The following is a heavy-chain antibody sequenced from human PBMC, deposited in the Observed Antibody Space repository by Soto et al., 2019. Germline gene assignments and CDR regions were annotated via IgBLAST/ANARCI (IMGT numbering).Heavy chain of an antibody. V-gene: IGHV4-4*02. CDR1: GGSISSSNW. J-gene: IGHJ6*02. CDR3: ARGGDYGDLRTLWYGMDF. CDR2: IYHSGST. Sequence: SETLSLTCAVSGGSISSSNWWSWVRQPPGKGLEWIGEIYHSGSTNYNPSLKSRVTISVDKSKNQFSLKLSSVTAADTAVYYCARGGDYGDLRTLWYGMDFWGQGITVTVSS. D-gene: IGHD4-17*01.